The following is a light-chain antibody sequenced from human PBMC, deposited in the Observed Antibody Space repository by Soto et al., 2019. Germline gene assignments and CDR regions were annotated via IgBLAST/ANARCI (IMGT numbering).Light chain of an antibody. CDR2: DVD. CDR1: SSDVGGYNY. J-gene: IGLJ1*01. V-gene: IGLV2-14*03. Sequence: QSALTQPASVSGSPGQSITISCPGTSSDVGGYNYVSWYQQYPGKAPKVVIYDVDNRPSGVSHRFSGSKSGNTASLTISGLQAEDEADYYCSSYTSSSTRVFGTGTKVTVL. CDR3: SSYTSSSTRV.